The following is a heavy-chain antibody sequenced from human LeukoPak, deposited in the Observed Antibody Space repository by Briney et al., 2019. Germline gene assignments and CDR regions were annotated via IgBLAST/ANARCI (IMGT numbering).Heavy chain of an antibody. V-gene: IGHV3-48*03. Sequence: PGGSLRLSCAISGFTFSGCELTWVRQAPGKGLEWISYISRSGNTIYYADSVKGRLTTSRDNAKNSLYLQMNSLRVEDTAVYYCARVATMVRVPLDALDIWGQGTMVSVSS. CDR3: ARVATMVRVPLDALDI. CDR1: GFTFSGCE. D-gene: IGHD3-10*01. J-gene: IGHJ3*02. CDR2: ISRSGNTI.